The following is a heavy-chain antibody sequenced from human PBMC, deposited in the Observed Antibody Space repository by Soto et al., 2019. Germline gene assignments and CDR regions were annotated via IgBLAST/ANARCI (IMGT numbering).Heavy chain of an antibody. V-gene: IGHV4-59*01. Sequence: PSETLSLTCTVSGGSIRSYYWSWIRQPPGKGLEWIGYIYYSGSTNYNPSLKSRVTISVDTSKNQFSLKLSSVTAADTAVYYCARTKYYYDSSGYYPYWYFDLWGRGTLVTVSS. J-gene: IGHJ2*01. CDR2: IYYSGST. CDR1: GGSIRSYY. D-gene: IGHD3-22*01. CDR3: ARTKYYYDSSGYYPYWYFDL.